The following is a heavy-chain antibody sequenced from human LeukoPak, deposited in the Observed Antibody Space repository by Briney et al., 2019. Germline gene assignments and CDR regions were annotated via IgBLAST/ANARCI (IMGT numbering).Heavy chain of an antibody. J-gene: IGHJ4*02. Sequence: GGSLRLSCTASGFSFNRYSMNWVRQAPGKGLEWISYISSDGTTIYYADSVKGRFTISRDNARNSLYLQMNSLRAGDTAVYYCARDPAIQTWLSAYYFDYWGQGTQVTVSS. CDR3: ARDPAIQTWLSAYYFDY. CDR2: ISSDGTTI. D-gene: IGHD3-22*01. V-gene: IGHV3-48*01. CDR1: GFSFNRYS.